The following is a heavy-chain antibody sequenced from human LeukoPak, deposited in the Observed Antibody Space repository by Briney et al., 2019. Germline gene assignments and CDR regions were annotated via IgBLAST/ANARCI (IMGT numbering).Heavy chain of an antibody. CDR2: LFYSGST. J-gene: IGHJ4*02. D-gene: IGHD3-10*01. CDR3: ATVAVIRGVTYFDY. V-gene: IGHV4-59*01. Sequence: PSETLSLTCTVSGDSIDSYYWSWIRQPPGKGLEWIAYLFYSGSTDYNPSLESRVTISVDTSKNQFSLKLRSVTAADTAVYYCATVAVIRGVTYFDYWGQGTLVTVSS. CDR1: GDSIDSYY.